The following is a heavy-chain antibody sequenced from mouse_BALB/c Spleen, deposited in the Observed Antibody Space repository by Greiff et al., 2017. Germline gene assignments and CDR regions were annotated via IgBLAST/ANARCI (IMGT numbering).Heavy chain of an antibody. CDR3: ATFTTAHYAMDY. J-gene: IGHJ4*01. D-gene: IGHD1-2*01. V-gene: IGHV3-2*02. CDR2: ISYSGST. Sequence: EVQLQESGPGLVKPSQSLSLTCTVTGYSITSDYAWNWIRQFPGNKLEWMGYISYSGSTSYNPSLKSRISITRDTSKNQFFLQLNSVTTEDTATYYCATFTTAHYAMDYWGQGTSVTVSS. CDR1: GYSITSDYA.